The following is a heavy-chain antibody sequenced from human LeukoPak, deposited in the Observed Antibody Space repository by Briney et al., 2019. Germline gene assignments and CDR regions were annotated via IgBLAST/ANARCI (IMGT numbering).Heavy chain of an antibody. J-gene: IGHJ4*02. D-gene: IGHD1-26*01. Sequence: GGSLRLSCAASGFTVSSNYMSWVRQAPGKGLKWVSLIYSGGSTYYADSVKGRFTISRDNSKNTLYLQMNSLRTEDTAVYYCARKGTIMGAGFDYWGQGTLVTVSS. CDR3: ARKGTIMGAGFDY. V-gene: IGHV3-66*01. CDR2: IYSGGST. CDR1: GFTVSSNY.